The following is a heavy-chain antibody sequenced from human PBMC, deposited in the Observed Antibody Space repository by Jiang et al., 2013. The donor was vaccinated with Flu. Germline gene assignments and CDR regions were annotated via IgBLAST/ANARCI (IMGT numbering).Heavy chain of an antibody. V-gene: IGHV4-39*07. CDR3: VRAQKXSGFELPYFDA. CDR2: LYYSGTS. Sequence: GPGLVKPSETLSLTCTVSSGSIISDSYYWGWIRQSPEKRLEWIGGLYYSGTSYSNPSLKTRVTMSVDTSKNQFSLKVTSLTAADTAMYYCVRAQKXSGFELPYFDAWGQG. J-gene: IGHJ4*02. CDR1: SGSIISDSYY. D-gene: IGHD5-12*01.